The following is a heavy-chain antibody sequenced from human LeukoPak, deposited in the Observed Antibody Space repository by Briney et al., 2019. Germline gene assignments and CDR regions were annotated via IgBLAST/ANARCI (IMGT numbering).Heavy chain of an antibody. CDR2: INSGSTNP. D-gene: IGHD6-13*01. CDR3: ARDFLAAGDY. Sequence: GGSLRLSCEASGLIFSSYTMNWIRQAPGNGLEWVASINSGSTNPYYADSVKGRFTISRDDAKKSLYLQMTSLRVEDTSVYYCARDFLAAGDYWGQGTLVTVSS. V-gene: IGHV3-21*01. J-gene: IGHJ4*02. CDR1: GLIFSSYT.